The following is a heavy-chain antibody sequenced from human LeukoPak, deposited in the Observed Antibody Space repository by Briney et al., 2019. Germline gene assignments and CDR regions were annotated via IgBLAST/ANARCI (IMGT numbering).Heavy chain of an antibody. CDR3: ARETYYYDSSGYDNWFDP. Sequence: SETLSLTCTVSGGSISNYFWSWIRQPPGKGLEWIGRIYTSGSTNYNPSLKSRVTMSVDTSKNQFSLKLSSATAADTAVYYCARETYYYDSSGYDNWFDPWGQGTLVTVSS. CDR2: IYTSGST. V-gene: IGHV4-4*07. D-gene: IGHD3-22*01. CDR1: GGSISNYF. J-gene: IGHJ5*02.